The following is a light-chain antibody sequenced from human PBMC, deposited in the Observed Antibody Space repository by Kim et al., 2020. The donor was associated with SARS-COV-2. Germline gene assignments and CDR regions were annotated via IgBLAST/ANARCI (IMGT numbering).Light chain of an antibody. CDR1: QSITGY. CDR3: QQSYSTPPWT. J-gene: IGKJ1*01. Sequence: GARVTIPCRASQSITGYLSWYQHKPGKAPKLLIYAASSLQSGVPSRFIGSGSGTDFTLTISSLQPEDFATYYCQQSYSTPPWTFGQGTKVDIK. CDR2: AAS. V-gene: IGKV1-39*01.